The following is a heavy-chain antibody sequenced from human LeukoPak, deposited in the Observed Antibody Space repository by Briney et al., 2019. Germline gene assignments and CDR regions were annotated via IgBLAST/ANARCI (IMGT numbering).Heavy chain of an antibody. D-gene: IGHD3-22*01. CDR2: ISAYNGNT. Sequence: ASVKVSCKASGYTFTGYYMHWVRQAPGQGLEWMGWISAYNGNTNYAQKLQGRVTMTTDTSTSTAYMELRSLRSDDTAVYYCARGNTGSSGYLYGMDVWGQGTTVTVSS. CDR3: ARGNTGSSGYLYGMDV. J-gene: IGHJ6*02. V-gene: IGHV1-18*04. CDR1: GYTFTGYY.